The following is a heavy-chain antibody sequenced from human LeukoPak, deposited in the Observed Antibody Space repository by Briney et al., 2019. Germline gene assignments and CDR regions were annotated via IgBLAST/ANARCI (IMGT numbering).Heavy chain of an antibody. Sequence: GGSLRLSCAASGFTFSGSAMHWVRQASGKGLEWVGRIRSKANSYATAYAASVKGRFTISRDDSKNTAYLQMNSLRAEDTAVYYCAKGDSSGSHFDYFDYWGQGTLVTVSS. D-gene: IGHD1-26*01. CDR1: GFTFSGSA. CDR2: IRSKANSYAT. CDR3: AKGDSSGSHFDYFDY. V-gene: IGHV3-73*01. J-gene: IGHJ4*02.